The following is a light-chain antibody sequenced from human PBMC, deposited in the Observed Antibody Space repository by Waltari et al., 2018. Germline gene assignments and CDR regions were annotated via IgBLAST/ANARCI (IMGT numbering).Light chain of an antibody. CDR3: SSYAGNNFYV. V-gene: IGLV2-8*01. CDR2: EVS. CDR1: SSDVGYYNY. J-gene: IGLJ1*01. Sequence: QSALTQPPSASGSPGQSVPISCTGTSSDVGYYNYFSWYQQHPGKAPKLMIFEVSKRFSGVPDRFSGSKSANTASLTVSGLQAEDEADYYCSSYAGNNFYVFGTGTTVTVL.